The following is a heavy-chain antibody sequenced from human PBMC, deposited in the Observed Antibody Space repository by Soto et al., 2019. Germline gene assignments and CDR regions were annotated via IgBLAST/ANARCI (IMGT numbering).Heavy chain of an antibody. V-gene: IGHV3-48*01. CDR1: GFTFSSYS. CDR3: ERDPHGSSSFGFDY. Sequence: GGSLRLSCAASGFTFSSYSMNWVRQAPGKGLEWVSYISSSSSTIYYADSVKGRFTISRDNAKNSLHLQMNSLRAEDTAVYYCERDPHGSSSFGFDYWGQGTLVTVSS. CDR2: ISSSSSTI. J-gene: IGHJ4*02. D-gene: IGHD6-6*01.